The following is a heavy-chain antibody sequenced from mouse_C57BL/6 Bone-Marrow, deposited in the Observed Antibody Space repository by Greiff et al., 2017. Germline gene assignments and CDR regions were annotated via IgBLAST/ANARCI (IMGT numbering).Heavy chain of an antibody. V-gene: IGHV1-55*01. CDR3: ATGIYDDYDRVYAMYY. D-gene: IGHD2-4*01. CDR2: IYPGSGST. CDR1: GYTFTSYW. Sequence: QVQLQQPGAELVKPGASVKMSCKASGYTFTSYWITWVKQRPGQGLEWIGDIYPGSGSTTYNEKFKSKATLTVDTSYSTAYMQLSSLTSEDSAVXYVATGIYDDYDRVYAMYYWGQGTSVTVSS. J-gene: IGHJ4*01.